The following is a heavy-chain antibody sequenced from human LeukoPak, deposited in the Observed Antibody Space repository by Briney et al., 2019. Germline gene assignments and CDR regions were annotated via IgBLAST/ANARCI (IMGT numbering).Heavy chain of an antibody. CDR3: ARDRPGIAVAGDAFDI. CDR1: GGSISSYY. V-gene: IGHV4-59*01. CDR2: IYNRGST. D-gene: IGHD6-19*01. J-gene: IGHJ3*02. Sequence: SETLSLTCTVSGGSISSYYWSWIRQPPGKGLEWIGDIYNRGSTNYNPSLNSRVSISVDTSKNQFSLKLRSVTAADTAVYYCARDRPGIAVAGDAFDIWGQGTMVTVSS.